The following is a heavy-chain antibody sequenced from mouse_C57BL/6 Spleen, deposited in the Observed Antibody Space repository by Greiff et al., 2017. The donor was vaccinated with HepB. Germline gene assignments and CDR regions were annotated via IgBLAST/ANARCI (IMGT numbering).Heavy chain of an antibody. CDR2: IHPNSGST. D-gene: IGHD1-1*01. J-gene: IGHJ2*01. CDR1: GYTFTSYW. V-gene: IGHV1-64*01. CDR3: ASFITTVVAYYFDY. Sequence: QVQLQQSGAELVKPGASVKLSCKASGYTFTSYWMHWVKQRPGQGLEWIGMIHPNSGSTNYNEKFKSKATLTVDKSSSTAYMQLSSLTSEDSAVYYCASFITTVVAYYFDYWGQGTTLTVSS.